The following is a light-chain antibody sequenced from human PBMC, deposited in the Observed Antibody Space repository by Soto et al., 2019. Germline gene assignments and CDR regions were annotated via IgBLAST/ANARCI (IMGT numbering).Light chain of an antibody. CDR1: SSDVGAYNS. CDR2: DVS. Sequence: QSVLTQPASVSGSPGQSIAISCTGTSSDVGAYNSVSWHQQYPGEAPKLMIHDVSNRPSGVSDRFSGSKSGNTASLTISGLQAEDEADYYCSSYTSSNSYVFGSGTKVTV. V-gene: IGLV2-14*01. CDR3: SSYTSSNSYV. J-gene: IGLJ1*01.